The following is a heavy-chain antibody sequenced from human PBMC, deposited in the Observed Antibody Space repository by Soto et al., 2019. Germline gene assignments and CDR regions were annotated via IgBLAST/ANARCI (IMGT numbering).Heavy chain of an antibody. CDR2: IHYSGGATYSP. J-gene: IGHJ4*02. CDR1: GASIITDGYY. CDR3: TRHYSGYDLGGY. D-gene: IGHD5-12*01. Sequence: SETLSLTCTVSGASIITDGYYWTWIRQHPGKGLEWLGYIHYSGGATYSPYYNPSLKSRLTISEDRSKNQLTLKLKSVTAADTAVYYCTRHYSGYDLGGYWGQGTLVTVSS. V-gene: IGHV4-39*01.